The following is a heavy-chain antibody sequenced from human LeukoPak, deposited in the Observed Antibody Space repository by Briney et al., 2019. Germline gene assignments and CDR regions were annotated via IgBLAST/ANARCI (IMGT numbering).Heavy chain of an antibody. D-gene: IGHD4-17*01. CDR2: INPNSGGT. J-gene: IGHJ6*03. Sequence: ASVKVSCKASGYTFTGYYMHWVRQAPGQGLEWMGWINPNSGGTNFAHKFQGRVTMTRDTSISTAYMELSRLRSDDTAVYYCAREGGDYASFGSYYYMDVWGKGTTVTVSS. CDR1: GYTFTGYY. V-gene: IGHV1-2*02. CDR3: AREGGDYASFGSYYYMDV.